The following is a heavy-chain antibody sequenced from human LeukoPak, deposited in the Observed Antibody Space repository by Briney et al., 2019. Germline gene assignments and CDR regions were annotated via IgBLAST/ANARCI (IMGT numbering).Heavy chain of an antibody. J-gene: IGHJ3*02. Sequence: GASVKVSCKASGGTFSSYAISWVRQAPGQGLEWMGRIIPILGIANYAQKFQGRVTITADKSTSTAYMELSSLRSEDTAVYYCASILSYDAFDIWGQGTMVTVSS. CDR2: IIPILGIA. D-gene: IGHD2-8*01. CDR1: GGTFSSYA. V-gene: IGHV1-69*04. CDR3: ASILSYDAFDI.